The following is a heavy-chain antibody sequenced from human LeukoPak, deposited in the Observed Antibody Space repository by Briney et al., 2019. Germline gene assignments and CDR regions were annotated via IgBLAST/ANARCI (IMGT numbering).Heavy chain of an antibody. CDR3: ARGWEGMISILKPFDY. V-gene: IGHV4-34*01. D-gene: IGHD1-26*01. CDR1: GGSFSGYY. Sequence: KPSETLSLTCAVYGGSFSGYYWSWIRQPPGKGLEWIGEINHSGSTNYNPSLKSRVTISVDTSKNQFSLKLSSVTAADTAVYYCARGWEGMISILKPFDYWGQGTLVTVSS. J-gene: IGHJ4*02. CDR2: INHSGST.